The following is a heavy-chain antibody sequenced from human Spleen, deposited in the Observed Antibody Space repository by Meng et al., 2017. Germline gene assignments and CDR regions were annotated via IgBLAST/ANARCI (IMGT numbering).Heavy chain of an antibody. V-gene: IGHV1-69*06. D-gene: IGHD5-24*01. CDR3: ARDAHLEEMAMDY. J-gene: IGHJ4*02. CDR1: GGTFSSYA. CDR2: IIPMLGTA. Sequence: QVQLVQSGAEVKKPGSSVKVSCKASGGTFSSYAFSWVRQAPGQGLEWMGGIIPMLGTANYAQKFQGRVRITADKSTSTAYMELSSLRSEDTAVYYCARDAHLEEMAMDYWGQGTLVTVSS.